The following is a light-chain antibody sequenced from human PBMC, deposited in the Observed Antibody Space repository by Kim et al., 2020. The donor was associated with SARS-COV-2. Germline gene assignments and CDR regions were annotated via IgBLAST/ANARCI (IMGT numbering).Light chain of an antibody. V-gene: IGLV3-19*01. CDR2: GKY. Sequence: SSELTQDPAVSVALGQTVKITCQGDSLRTYYASWYQQKPGQAPVLVIFGKYNRPSGIPDRFSGSSSGNTASLTIPGAQAEDEADYYCHSPDRSLNHVIFG. J-gene: IGLJ2*01. CDR3: HSPDRSLNHVI. CDR1: SLRTYY.